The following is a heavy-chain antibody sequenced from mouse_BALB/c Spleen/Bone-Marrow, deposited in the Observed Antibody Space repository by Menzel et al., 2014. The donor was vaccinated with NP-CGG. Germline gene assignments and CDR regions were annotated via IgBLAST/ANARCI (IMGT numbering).Heavy chain of an antibody. CDR3: ASDGYYVGFAY. CDR1: GFTFSNYG. J-gene: IGHJ3*01. Sequence: EVKLVESGGGLVQPGGSLKLSCTASGFTFSNYGMSWVRQTPDKRLELVGTINSNGDTTYYSDSVKGRFTISRDNAKNTLYLQMNSLKSEDTAMYYYASDGYYVGFAYWGQGTLVTVSA. D-gene: IGHD2-3*01. V-gene: IGHV5-6-3*01. CDR2: INSNGDTT.